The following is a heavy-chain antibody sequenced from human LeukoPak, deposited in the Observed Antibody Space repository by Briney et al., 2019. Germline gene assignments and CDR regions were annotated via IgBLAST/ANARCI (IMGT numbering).Heavy chain of an antibody. CDR2: INVGNGNT. CDR1: GYTFTTYA. V-gene: IGHV1-3*01. CDR3: ARDLGVGYNLFDY. D-gene: IGHD5-24*01. J-gene: IGHJ4*02. Sequence: ASVNVSCKASGYTFTTYAIHWVRQAPGQRLEWMGWINVGNGNTKYSQKFQGRVTITRDTSASTAYMELSSLRSEDTAVYYCARDLGVGYNLFDYWGQGTLVTVSS.